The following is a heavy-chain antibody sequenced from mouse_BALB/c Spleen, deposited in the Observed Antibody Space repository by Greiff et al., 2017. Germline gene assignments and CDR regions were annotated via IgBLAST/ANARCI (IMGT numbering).Heavy chain of an antibody. CDR1: GFTFSSFG. J-gene: IGHJ3*01. CDR2: ISSGSSTI. D-gene: IGHD2-3*01. Sequence: EVKLVESGGDLVQPGGSRKLSCAASGFTFSSFGMHWVRQAPEKGLEWVAYISSGSSTIYYADTVKGRFTISRDNPKNTLFLQMTSLRSEDTAMYYCARGGDGYYFFAYWGQGTLVTVAA. V-gene: IGHV5-17*02. CDR3: ARGGDGYYFFAY.